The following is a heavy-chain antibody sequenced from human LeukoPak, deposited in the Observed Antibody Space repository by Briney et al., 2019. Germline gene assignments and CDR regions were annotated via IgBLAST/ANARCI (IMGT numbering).Heavy chain of an antibody. CDR2: IYYSGST. J-gene: IGHJ6*02. CDR1: GGSISSYY. D-gene: IGHD1-26*01. Sequence: SETLSLTCTVSGGSISSYYWSWIRQPPGKGLEWIGYIYYSGSTNYNPSLKSRVTISVDTSKNQFSLKLSSVTAADTAVYYCARGQIRMGYYYYCYGMDVWGQGTTVTVSS. V-gene: IGHV4-59*01. CDR3: ARGQIRMGYYYYCYGMDV.